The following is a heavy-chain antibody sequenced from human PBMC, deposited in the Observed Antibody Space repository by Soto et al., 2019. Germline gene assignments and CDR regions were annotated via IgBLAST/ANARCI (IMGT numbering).Heavy chain of an antibody. J-gene: IGHJ4*02. CDR2: IYYSGSS. Sequence: SESLSLTCTVSGGSIKSSEYYWGWIRQKPGKGLQFVGTIYYSGSSYSNPSLKSRLSMCVDTSKNQFSLTMKSVTAADTGVYYRASHPLNSHGADSSGQGLLVTVSS. D-gene: IGHD1-7*01. V-gene: IGHV4-39*01. CDR1: GGSIKSSEYY. CDR3: ASHPLNSHGADS.